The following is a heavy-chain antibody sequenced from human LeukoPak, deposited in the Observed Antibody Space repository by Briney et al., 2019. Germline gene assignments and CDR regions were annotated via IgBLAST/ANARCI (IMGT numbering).Heavy chain of an antibody. J-gene: IGHJ3*02. Sequence: PGGALRLSCAASGFTFSSCSMNWVRQAPGKGLEWVSSISSSSSYIYYADSVKGRFTISRDNAKNSLYLQMNSLRAQDTAVYYCARVGATTSRAFDIWGQGTMVTVSS. CDR1: GFTFSSCS. CDR2: ISSSSSYI. V-gene: IGHV3-21*01. CDR3: ARVGATTSRAFDI. D-gene: IGHD1-26*01.